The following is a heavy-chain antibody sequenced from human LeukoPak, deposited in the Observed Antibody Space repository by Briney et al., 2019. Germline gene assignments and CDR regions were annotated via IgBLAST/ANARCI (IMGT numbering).Heavy chain of an antibody. Sequence: SETLSLTCSVSGGSISGYYWSWIRQPAGKGLEWIGRIYTSGSTNYNPSLKSRVTMSVDTSKNQFSLKLSSVTAADTAVYYCARDGRIAAAGHEYYYYYYMDVWGKGTTVTVSS. D-gene: IGHD6-13*01. V-gene: IGHV4-4*07. CDR1: GGSISGYY. CDR3: ARDGRIAAAGHEYYYYYYMDV. J-gene: IGHJ6*03. CDR2: IYTSGST.